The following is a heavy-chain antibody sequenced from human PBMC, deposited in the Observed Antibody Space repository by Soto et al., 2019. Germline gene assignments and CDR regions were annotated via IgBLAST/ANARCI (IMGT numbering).Heavy chain of an antibody. D-gene: IGHD6-19*01. J-gene: IGHJ4*02. CDR3: ARESAVAGTFDY. CDR1: GFTFGSYA. Sequence: EVQLLESGGGLVQPGGSLRLSCAASGFTFGSYAMSWVRQAPGKGLEWVSAIRGSGGSAYYADSVKGRFTISRDNSKNTLYLQMNSLRAGDTAVYYCARESAVAGTFDYWGQGSLLTVSS. V-gene: IGHV3-23*01. CDR2: IRGSGGSA.